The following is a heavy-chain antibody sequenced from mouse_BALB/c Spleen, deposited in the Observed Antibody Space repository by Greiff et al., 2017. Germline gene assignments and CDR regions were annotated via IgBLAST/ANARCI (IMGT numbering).Heavy chain of an antibody. Sequence: QVQLQQSGAELVRPGTSVKVSCKASGYAFTNYLIEWVKQRPGQGLEWIGYINPSSGYTEYNQKFKDKTTLTADKSSSTAYMQLSSLTSEDSAVYYCARNYAMDYWGQGTSVTVSS. CDR1: GYAFTNYL. CDR3: ARNYAMDY. CDR2: INPSSGYT. V-gene: IGHV1-4*02. J-gene: IGHJ4*01.